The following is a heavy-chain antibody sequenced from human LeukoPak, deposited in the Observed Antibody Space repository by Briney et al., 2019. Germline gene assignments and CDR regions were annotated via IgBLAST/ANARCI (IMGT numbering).Heavy chain of an antibody. CDR1: GFTFGSYA. CDR3: AKVVAARLDAFDI. V-gene: IGHV3-23*01. CDR2: ISGSGGST. D-gene: IGHD2-15*01. J-gene: IGHJ3*02. Sequence: GPSLRPACAASGFTFGSYAMSWVRQAAGKGLEWVSSISGSGGSTYYADSVKGRFTISRDNSKNTLYLQMNSLRAEDTAVYYCAKVVAARLDAFDIWGQGTMVSVSS.